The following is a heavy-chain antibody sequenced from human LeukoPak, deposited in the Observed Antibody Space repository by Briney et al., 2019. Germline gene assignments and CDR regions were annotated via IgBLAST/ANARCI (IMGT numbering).Heavy chain of an antibody. J-gene: IGHJ4*02. CDR1: GFTFDDYA. D-gene: IGHD3-22*01. V-gene: IGHV3-9*01. CDR2: ISWNSGSI. CDR3: ARENDHDSSGYPY. Sequence: GRSLRLSCAASGFTFDDYAMHWVRQAPGKGLEWVSGISWNSGSIGYADSVKGRFTISRDNAKNSLYLQMNSLRAEDTALYYCARENDHDSSGYPYWGQGTLVTVSS.